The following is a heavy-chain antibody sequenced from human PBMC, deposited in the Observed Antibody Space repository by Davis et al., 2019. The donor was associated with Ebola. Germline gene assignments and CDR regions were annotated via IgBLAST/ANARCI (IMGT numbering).Heavy chain of an antibody. J-gene: IGHJ6*02. CDR2: ISWNSGSI. CDR1: GFTFDDYA. D-gene: IGHD3-10*01. V-gene: IGHV3-9*01. CDR3: AKDIGGYYGSGSYFLYYYYGMDV. Sequence: SLKISCAASGFTFDDYAMHWVRQAPGKGLEWVSGISWNSGSIGYADSVKGRFTISRDNAKNSLYLQMNSLRAEDTALYYCAKDIGGYYGSGSYFLYYYYGMDVWGQGTTVTVSS.